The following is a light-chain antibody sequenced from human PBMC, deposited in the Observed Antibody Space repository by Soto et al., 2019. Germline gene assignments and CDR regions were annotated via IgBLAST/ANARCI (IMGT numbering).Light chain of an antibody. CDR2: KDS. Sequence: SYELTQPPSVSVSPGQTARITCSGDALPKRYAYWYQQKPGQAPVLMIYKDSVRPSGTPERFSGSSSGTTVTLTISGVQAEDEADYYCQSADSSGSYYVFGAGTKVTVL. J-gene: IGLJ1*01. V-gene: IGLV3-25*03. CDR1: ALPKRY. CDR3: QSADSSGSYYV.